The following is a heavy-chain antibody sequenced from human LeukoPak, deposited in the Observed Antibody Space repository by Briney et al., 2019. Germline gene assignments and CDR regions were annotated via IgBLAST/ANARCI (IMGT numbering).Heavy chain of an antibody. CDR3: ARDPTPYYMDV. CDR1: GFTFSSYS. CDR2: VSGTNNYI. Sequence: GGSLRLSCAASGFTFSSYSMNWVRQAPGKEPEWVSSVSGTNNYIYYADSVKGRFTISRDNAKNSLYLQMNSLRAEDTAVYYCARDPTPYYMDVWGKGTTVTVSS. V-gene: IGHV3-21*01. J-gene: IGHJ6*03.